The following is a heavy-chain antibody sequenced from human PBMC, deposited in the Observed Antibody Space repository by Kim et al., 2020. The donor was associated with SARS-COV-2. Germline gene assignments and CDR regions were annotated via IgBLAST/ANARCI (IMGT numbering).Heavy chain of an antibody. D-gene: IGHD3-22*01. CDR3: AKDIGRYYYASSSGFDAFDI. J-gene: IGHJ3*02. CDR1: GFTFDDYA. V-gene: IGHV3-43*02. CDR2: ISGDGGST. Sequence: GGSLRLSCAASGFTFDDYAMHWVRQAPGKGLEWVSLISGDGGSTYYAESVKGRFTISRDNSKNSLYLQMNSLRTEDTALYYCAKDIGRYYYASSSGFDAFDIWGQGTMVTVSS.